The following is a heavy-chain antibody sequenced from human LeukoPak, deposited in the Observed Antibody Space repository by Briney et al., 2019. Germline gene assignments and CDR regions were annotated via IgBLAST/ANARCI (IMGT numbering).Heavy chain of an antibody. CDR3: ARGGSSSVV. D-gene: IGHD6-6*01. CDR2: IYYSGGT. V-gene: IGHV4-59*01. Sequence: SETLSLTCIVSGGSISSYYWSWIRQPPGKGLEWIGYIYYSGGTNYNPSLKSRVTISVDTSKNQFSLKLSSVTAADTAVYFCARGGSSSVVWGQGTLVTVSS. J-gene: IGHJ4*02. CDR1: GGSISSYY.